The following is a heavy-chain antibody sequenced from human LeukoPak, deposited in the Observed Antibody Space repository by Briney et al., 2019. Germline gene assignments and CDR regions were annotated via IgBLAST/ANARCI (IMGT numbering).Heavy chain of an antibody. D-gene: IGHD3-9*01. V-gene: IGHV1-2*04. J-gene: IGHJ4*02. Sequence: ASVKVSCKASGYTFTGYYMHWVRQAPGQGLEWMVWINPNSGGTNYAQKFQGWVTMTRDTSISTAYMELSRLRSDDTAVYYCARTLRYFDWAFDYWGQGTLVTVSS. CDR3: ARTLRYFDWAFDY. CDR2: INPNSGGT. CDR1: GYTFTGYY.